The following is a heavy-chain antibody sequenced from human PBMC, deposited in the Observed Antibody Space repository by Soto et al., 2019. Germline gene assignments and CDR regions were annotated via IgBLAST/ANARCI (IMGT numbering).Heavy chain of an antibody. V-gene: IGHV4-39*01. Sequence: SETLSLTCTVSGGSISSSSYYWGWIRQPPGKGLEWIGSIYYSGSTYYNPSLKSRVTISVDTSKNQFSLKLSSVTAADTAVYYCARHPRRGYYYYGMDVWGQGTTVTVSS. CDR2: IYYSGST. J-gene: IGHJ6*02. D-gene: IGHD3-10*01. CDR1: GGSISSSSYY. CDR3: ARHPRRGYYYYGMDV.